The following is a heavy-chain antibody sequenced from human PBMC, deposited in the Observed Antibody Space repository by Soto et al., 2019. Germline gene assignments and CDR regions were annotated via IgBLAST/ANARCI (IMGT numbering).Heavy chain of an antibody. J-gene: IGHJ4*02. Sequence: QVQLVQSGAEVKERGSSVKVSCKASGCTFSSYTISWVRQAPGQGLEWMGKITPILGIAKYAQKSQGRVTITADNSSRTVYMELSSLRSEDTAVYYCARNTGLVAPASFDHWGQGTLITVSS. CDR3: ARNTGLVAPASFDH. CDR1: GCTFSSYT. V-gene: IGHV1-69*02. CDR2: ITPILGIA. D-gene: IGHD5-12*01.